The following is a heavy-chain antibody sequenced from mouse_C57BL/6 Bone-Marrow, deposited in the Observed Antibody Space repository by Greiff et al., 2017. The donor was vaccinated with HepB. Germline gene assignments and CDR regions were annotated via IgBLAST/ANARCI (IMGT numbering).Heavy chain of an antibody. J-gene: IGHJ3*01. Sequence: VQLQQSGAELVRPGASVKVSCTASGFNIKDDYMHWVKQRPEQGLEWIGWIDPENGDTEYASKFQGKATITADTSSNTAYLQLSSLTSDDTAVYYCTTSYDYDRAWFAYWGQGTLVTVSA. CDR2: IDPENGDT. V-gene: IGHV14-4*01. CDR1: GFNIKDDY. CDR3: TTSYDYDRAWFAY. D-gene: IGHD2-4*01.